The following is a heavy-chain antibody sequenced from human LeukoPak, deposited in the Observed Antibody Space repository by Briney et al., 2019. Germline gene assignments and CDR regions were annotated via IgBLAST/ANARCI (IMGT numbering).Heavy chain of an antibody. CDR2: ISYDGSNK. V-gene: IGHV3-30*03. D-gene: IGHD3-10*01. CDR1: GFTFSSYG. Sequence: GGSLRLSCAASGFTFSSYGMPWVRQAPGKGLEWVAVISYDGSNKYYADSAKGRFTISRDNSKNTLHLQMNSLRAEDTAVYYCATLLGDYWGQGTLVTVSS. CDR3: ATLLGDY. J-gene: IGHJ4*02.